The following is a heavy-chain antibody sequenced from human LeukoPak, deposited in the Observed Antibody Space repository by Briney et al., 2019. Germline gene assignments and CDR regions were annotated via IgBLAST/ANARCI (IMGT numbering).Heavy chain of an antibody. Sequence: PSETLSLTCSVSGGSISSYYWSWIRQPPGKGLKWIGYIYNSGGTKYNPSLKSRVTMSVDTSKNQFSLKLSSVTAADTAVYYCARVYSSSWCFDYWGQGTLVTVSS. CDR1: GGSISSYY. V-gene: IGHV4-59*12. CDR3: ARVYSSSWCFDY. CDR2: IYNSGGT. J-gene: IGHJ4*02. D-gene: IGHD6-13*01.